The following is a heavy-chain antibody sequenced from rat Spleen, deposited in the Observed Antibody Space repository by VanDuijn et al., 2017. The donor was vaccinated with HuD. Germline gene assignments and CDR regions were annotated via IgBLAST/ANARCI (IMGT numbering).Heavy chain of an antibody. CDR1: GFTFSNYY. J-gene: IGHJ4*01. Sequence: EVQLVESGGGLVQPGRSMKLSCAASGFTFSNYYMAWVRQAPTKGLEWVASISTGGGNTYYRDFVKGRFTISRDNAKSTLYLQMDSLRSEDTATYYCARQFADYDGYYHVDVMDAWGQGASVTVSS. V-gene: IGHV5-25*01. D-gene: IGHD1-12*03. CDR3: ARQFADYDGYYHVDVMDA. CDR2: ISTGGGNT.